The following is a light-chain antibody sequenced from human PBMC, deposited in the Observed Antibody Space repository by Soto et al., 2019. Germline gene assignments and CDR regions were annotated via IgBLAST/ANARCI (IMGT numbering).Light chain of an antibody. Sequence: QSALTQPASVSGSPGQSITISCTGTSSDVGDYNYVSWYQQHPGKAPKLMIYDVSNRPSGVSNRFSGSKSGNTASLTISGLQAADEADYYCTSYTSSSTDVFGTGTKVTVL. CDR2: DVS. V-gene: IGLV2-14*01. CDR1: SSDVGDYNY. CDR3: TSYTSSSTDV. J-gene: IGLJ1*01.